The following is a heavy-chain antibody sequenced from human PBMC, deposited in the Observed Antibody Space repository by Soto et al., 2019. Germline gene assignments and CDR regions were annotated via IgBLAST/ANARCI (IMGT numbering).Heavy chain of an antibody. J-gene: IGHJ6*03. CDR3: ARVLSDYYYHYYMDF. CDR1: GGSFSGYY. CDR2: INHSGST. Sequence: SETLSLTCAVYGGSFSGYYWSWIRQPPGKGLEWIGEINHSGSTNYNPSLKSRVTISVDTSKNQFSLKLSSVTAADTAVYYCARVLSDYYYHYYMDFRGKGTTVTVSS. V-gene: IGHV4-34*01.